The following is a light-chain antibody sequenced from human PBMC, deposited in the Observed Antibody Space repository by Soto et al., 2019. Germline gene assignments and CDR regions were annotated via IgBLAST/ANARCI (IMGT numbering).Light chain of an antibody. J-gene: IGKJ2*01. CDR1: QSLVHSDGNNY. V-gene: IGKV2-24*01. Sequence: DIVMTQTTLSSSVTLGQPASISCRSIQSLVHSDGNNYLSWLQQRPGQPPRRLIYAISNLFSGVQDRFSGSGSGTDLTLKISRVEAEDVGVYYCMQAKQSYNFGQGTKLEIK. CDR2: AIS. CDR3: MQAKQSYN.